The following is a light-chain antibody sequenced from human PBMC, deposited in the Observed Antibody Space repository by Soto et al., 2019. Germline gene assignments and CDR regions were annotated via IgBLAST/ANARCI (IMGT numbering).Light chain of an antibody. Sequence: QSALTQPPSASGSPGQSVTISCSGTASDVGGYNYVAWYQQHAGKAPKLIIYEVSKWPSGVPARFSGSKSGHTASLTVSGLQAEDEADYYCSSHAGITLGVVFGGGTKLTVL. J-gene: IGLJ2*01. V-gene: IGLV2-8*01. CDR2: EVS. CDR1: ASDVGGYNY. CDR3: SSHAGITLGVV.